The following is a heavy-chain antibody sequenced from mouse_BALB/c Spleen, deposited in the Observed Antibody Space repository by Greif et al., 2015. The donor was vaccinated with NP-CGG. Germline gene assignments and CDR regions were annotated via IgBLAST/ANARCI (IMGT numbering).Heavy chain of an antibody. V-gene: IGHV5-17*02. CDR2: ISSGSSTI. J-gene: IGHJ4*01. CDR3: APHGNSYAMDY. Sequence: EVQLVESGGGLVQPGGSRKLSCAASGFTFSSFGMNWVRQAPEKGLEWVAYISSGSSTIYYADTVKGRFTISRDNPKNTLFLQMTSLRSEDTAMYYCAPHGNSYAMDYWGQGTSVTVSS. CDR1: GFTFSSFG. D-gene: IGHD2-1*01.